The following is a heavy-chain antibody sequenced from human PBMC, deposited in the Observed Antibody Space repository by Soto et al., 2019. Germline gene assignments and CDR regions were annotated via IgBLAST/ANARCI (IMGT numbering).Heavy chain of an antibody. D-gene: IGHD3-3*01. J-gene: IGHJ4*02. V-gene: IGHV3-9*01. CDR3: AKASGQFLEWLYTLDY. CDR1: GFTFDDYA. Sequence: GGSLRLSCAASGFTFDDYAMHWVRQAPGKGLEWVSGISWNSGSIGYADSVKGRFTISRDNAKNSLYLQMNSLRAEDTALYYCAKASGQFLEWLYTLDYWGQGTLVTVSS. CDR2: ISWNSGSI.